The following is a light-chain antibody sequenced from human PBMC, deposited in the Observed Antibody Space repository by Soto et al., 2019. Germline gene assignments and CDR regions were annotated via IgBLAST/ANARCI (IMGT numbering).Light chain of an antibody. CDR3: AAWDDSLNGVV. Sequence: QLVLTQPPSASGTPGQRVTISCSGSSSNIGSNNVNWYQQVPGTAPKLLIYETNERPSGVPDRFSGSKSGTSASLAISGLQSEDEADYHCAAWDDSLNGVVFGGGTKVTVL. J-gene: IGLJ2*01. CDR1: SSNIGSNN. V-gene: IGLV1-44*01. CDR2: ETN.